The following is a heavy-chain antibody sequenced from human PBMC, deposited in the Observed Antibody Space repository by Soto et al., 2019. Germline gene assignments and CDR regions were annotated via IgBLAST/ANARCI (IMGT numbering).Heavy chain of an antibody. D-gene: IGHD1-1*01. CDR2: IWSDGNNR. CDR1: GFMFSNHG. J-gene: IGHJ4*02. Sequence: QVQLVESGGGVVQPGRSLRLSCAASGFMFSNHGMHWVRQAPGKGLEWVAVIWSDGNNRYNADSVKGRFTISRDNSKNTVYLQMNSLRAEDTAVYYCVRGDNWNDEASDYWGQGTLVTVSS. CDR3: VRGDNWNDEASDY. V-gene: IGHV3-33*01.